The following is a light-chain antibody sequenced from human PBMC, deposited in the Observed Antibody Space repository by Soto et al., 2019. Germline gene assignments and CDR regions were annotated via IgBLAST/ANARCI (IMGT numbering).Light chain of an antibody. V-gene: IGKV1-5*03. CDR1: QSISSW. J-gene: IGKJ4*01. Sequence: DIQMTQSPSTLSASVGDRVTITCRASQSISSWLAWYQQKPGKAPKVLISKASTLESGVPSRFSGSGSGTEFTLTISSLQPDDFATYYCQPYNSNPLTFGGGTKVDIK. CDR3: QPYNSNPLT. CDR2: KAS.